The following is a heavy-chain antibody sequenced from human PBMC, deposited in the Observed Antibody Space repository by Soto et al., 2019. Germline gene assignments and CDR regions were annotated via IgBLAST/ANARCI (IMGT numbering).Heavy chain of an antibody. J-gene: IGHJ4*02. V-gene: IGHV4-59*01. D-gene: IGHD3-22*01. CDR1: GESIRSYY. CDR2: IYDSGST. Sequence: PSETLSLTCSVSGESIRSYYWSWIRQPPGKGLEWIGYIYDSGSTNYSPSLKSRVTISVDTSKNQFSLKLSSVTAADTAVYYCARDNMIVPWHYFDYWGQGTLVTVSS. CDR3: ARDNMIVPWHYFDY.